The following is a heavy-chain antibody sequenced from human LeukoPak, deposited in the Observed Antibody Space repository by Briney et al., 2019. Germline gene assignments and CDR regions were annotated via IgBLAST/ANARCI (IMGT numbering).Heavy chain of an antibody. CDR3: AKVAGSSGYFPDY. Sequence: GGSLRLSCVASGFTVTSYAMSWVRQAPGKGLEWVSAISADGRSTYHADSVKGRFTISRDISKNTLYMQMNSLRADDTAAYYCAKVAGSSGYFPDYWGQGTLVTVSS. CDR1: GFTVTSYA. D-gene: IGHD3-22*01. J-gene: IGHJ4*02. V-gene: IGHV3-23*01. CDR2: ISADGRST.